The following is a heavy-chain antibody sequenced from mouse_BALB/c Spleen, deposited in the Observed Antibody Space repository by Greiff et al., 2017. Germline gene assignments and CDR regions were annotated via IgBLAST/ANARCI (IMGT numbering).Heavy chain of an antibody. J-gene: IGHJ4*01. CDR1: GYTFTSYW. D-gene: IGHD1-1*01. V-gene: IGHV1S22*01. CDR3: TRGSYRGGSMDD. Sequence: LQQPGSELVRPGASVKLSCKASGYTFTSYWMHWVKQRHGQGLEWIGNIYPGSGSTNYDEKFKSKGTLTVDTSSSTAYMHLSSLTSEDSAVYYGTRGSYRGGSMDDWGQGTSVTVSS. CDR2: IYPGSGST.